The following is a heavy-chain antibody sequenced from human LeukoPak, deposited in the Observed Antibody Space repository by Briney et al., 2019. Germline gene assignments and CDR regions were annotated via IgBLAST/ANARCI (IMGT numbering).Heavy chain of an antibody. CDR1: GYTFTSYD. J-gene: IGHJ4*02. CDR3: ARVSSPIAAAAPPDY. CDR2: MSPNSGNT. D-gene: IGHD6-13*01. Sequence: ASVKVSCKASGYTFTSYDINWVRQATGQGLEWMGWMSPNSGNTGYAQKFQGRVTITRNTSISTAYMELSSLRSEDTAVYYCARVSSPIAAAAPPDYWGQGTLVTVSS. V-gene: IGHV1-8*03.